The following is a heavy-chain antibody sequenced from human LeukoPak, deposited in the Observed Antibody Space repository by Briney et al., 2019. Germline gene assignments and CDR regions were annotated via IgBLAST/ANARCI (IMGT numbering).Heavy chain of an antibody. D-gene: IGHD2-2*02. V-gene: IGHV3-30*04. CDR2: ISYDGSNK. Sequence: HPGGSLRLSCAASGFTFSSYAMHWVRQAPGKGLEWVAVISYDGSNKYYADSVKGRFTISRDNSKNTVYLQMNSLRAEDTAVYYCGRDLRHQLLYCLDYWGQGTLVTVSS. J-gene: IGHJ4*02. CDR1: GFTFSSYA. CDR3: GRDLRHQLLYCLDY.